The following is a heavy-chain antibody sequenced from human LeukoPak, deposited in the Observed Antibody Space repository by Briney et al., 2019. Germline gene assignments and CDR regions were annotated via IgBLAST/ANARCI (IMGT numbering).Heavy chain of an antibody. CDR3: ARREPLGYGYGLGAFNV. Sequence: GGSLRLSCAASGFIVGHNYMSWFRQAPGKGLEWVSIIYSGGVYSDGTTHYADSVKGRFTISRDSSKNTLYLQMNSLRAEDTAVYYCARREPLGYGYGLGAFNVWGQGTMVTVSS. D-gene: IGHD5-18*01. J-gene: IGHJ3*01. CDR2: IYSGGVYSDGTT. V-gene: IGHV3-66*04. CDR1: GFIVGHNY.